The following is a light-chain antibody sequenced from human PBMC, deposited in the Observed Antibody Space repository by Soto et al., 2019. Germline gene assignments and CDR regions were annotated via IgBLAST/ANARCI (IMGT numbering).Light chain of an antibody. V-gene: IGKV3-20*01. J-gene: IGKJ2*01. CDR3: QQYGSSFRT. Sequence: EIVLTQSPGTLPLSPGERATLSCRASQSVDSNYLAWYQQKPGQAPRLLIYGASTRATGIPDRFSGSGSGTDFTLTINRLEPEDFAVYFCQQYGSSFRTFGQGTKLEIK. CDR2: GAS. CDR1: QSVDSNY.